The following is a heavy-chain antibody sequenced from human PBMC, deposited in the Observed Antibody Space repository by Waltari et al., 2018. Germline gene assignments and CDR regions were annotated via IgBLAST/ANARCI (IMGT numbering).Heavy chain of an antibody. Sequence: EVQLVESGGGLVQPGGSLRLSCAASGFSLSNHWMNWVRQAPGKGLEWGATIKQDGSENFYVDSVKGRFTISRDTAKSSVFLQMNSLSAEDTAVYYCARDSGGMDVWGQGTTVTVSS. CDR1: GFSLSNHW. CDR3: ARDSGGMDV. V-gene: IGHV3-7*01. J-gene: IGHJ6*02. CDR2: IKQDGSEN. D-gene: IGHD1-26*01.